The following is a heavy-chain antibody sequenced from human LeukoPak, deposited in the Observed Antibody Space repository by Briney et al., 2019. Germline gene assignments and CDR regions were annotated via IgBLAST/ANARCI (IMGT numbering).Heavy chain of an antibody. CDR2: ISTEANSFAT. CDR3: TRHGRGSLNVFDV. D-gene: IGHD1-26*01. J-gene: IGHJ3*01. CDR1: GFTLSGSA. Sequence: GGSLRLSCAASGFTLSGSAMHWVRQASGKGLEWFGRISTEANSFATAYAESVESRFTVSRDDSQNTAYLQMNSLKTEDTAVYYCTRHGRGSLNVFDVWGQGTMVTVSS. V-gene: IGHV3-73*01.